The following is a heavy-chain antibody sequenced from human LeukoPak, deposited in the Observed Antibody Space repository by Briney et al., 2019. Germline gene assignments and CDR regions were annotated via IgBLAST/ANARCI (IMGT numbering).Heavy chain of an antibody. Sequence: GGSLRLSCAASGFTLSSYAMHWVRQAPGKGLEWVAVISYDGSNKYYADSVKGRFTISRDNSKNTLYLQMNSLRAEDTAVYYCARGAPRRLEWYYYGSGSYLDYWGQGTLVTVSS. CDR1: GFTLSSYA. J-gene: IGHJ4*02. V-gene: IGHV3-30*04. D-gene: IGHD3-10*01. CDR3: ARGAPRRLEWYYYGSGSYLDY. CDR2: ISYDGSNK.